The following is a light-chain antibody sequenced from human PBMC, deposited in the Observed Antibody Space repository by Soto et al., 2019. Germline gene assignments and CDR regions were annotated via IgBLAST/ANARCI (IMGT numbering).Light chain of an antibody. CDR3: HQYNDYPYT. CDR1: QSVTYW. CDR2: KAS. J-gene: IGKJ2*01. Sequence: DIQMTQSPSTLSASVGDRVTITCRASQSVTYWLAWYQQKPGKAPKLLIYKASSLESGVSSRFSGSGSGTEFTLTISSLQPDDFATYYCHQYNDYPYTVGQGTKLELK. V-gene: IGKV1-5*03.